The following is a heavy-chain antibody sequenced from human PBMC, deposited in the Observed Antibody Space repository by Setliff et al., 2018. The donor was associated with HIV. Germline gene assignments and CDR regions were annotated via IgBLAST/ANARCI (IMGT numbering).Heavy chain of an antibody. Sequence: LSLTCTVSGGSIRSSTYYWGWIRQSPGKGLEWIGSLHYSGNTYYNSSLKSRVTISLDTSKNQFSLKLNSVTAADTAVYYCARDMTYYFDSSGSFGWFDPWGQGTLVTVSS. J-gene: IGHJ5*02. CDR3: ARDMTYYFDSSGSFGWFDP. V-gene: IGHV4-39*07. CDR1: GGSIRSSTYY. D-gene: IGHD3-22*01. CDR2: LHYSGNT.